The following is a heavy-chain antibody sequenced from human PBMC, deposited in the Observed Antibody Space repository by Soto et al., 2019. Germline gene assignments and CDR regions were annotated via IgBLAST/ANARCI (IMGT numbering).Heavy chain of an antibody. Sequence: GASLKISCQGSGYSFTSYWISWVRQMPGKGLEWMGRIDPSDSYTNYSPSFQGHVTISADKSISTAYLQWSSLKASDTAMYYCARRSDSGSYFDYWGQGTLVTVSS. CDR3: ARRSDSGSYFDY. J-gene: IGHJ4*02. D-gene: IGHD1-26*01. CDR1: GYSFTSYW. V-gene: IGHV5-10-1*01. CDR2: IDPSDSYT.